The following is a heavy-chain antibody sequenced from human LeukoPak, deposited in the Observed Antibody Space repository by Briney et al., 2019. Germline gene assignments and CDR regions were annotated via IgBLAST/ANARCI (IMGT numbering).Heavy chain of an antibody. Sequence: PSETLSLTCTVSGGSLGSHYWSWIRQSPGKGLERIGYVHPTGSTNYIASLESRVAISVDTSRNQVSLRLTSVTAADTGVYYCAKMKIVGIRLGGFDIWGRGTVVTVSS. CDR3: AKMKIVGIRLGGFDI. J-gene: IGHJ3*02. D-gene: IGHD3-22*01. CDR2: VHPTGST. V-gene: IGHV4-4*08. CDR1: GGSLGSHY.